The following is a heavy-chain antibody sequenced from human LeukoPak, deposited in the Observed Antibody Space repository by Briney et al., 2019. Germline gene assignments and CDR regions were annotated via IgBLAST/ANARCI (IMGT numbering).Heavy chain of an antibody. CDR1: GFTFSNYN. Sequence: GSHRLSCVASGFTFSNYNMNWVRQAPGKGLEWVSYISSTSSTIYCADSVKGRFTISRDNAKNSLSQQMNSLRDEDTTVYYCATWIVDGFLFDFWGQ. D-gene: IGHD6-19*01. CDR2: ISSTSSTI. J-gene: IGHJ4*02. CDR3: ATWIVDGFLFDF. V-gene: IGHV3-48*02.